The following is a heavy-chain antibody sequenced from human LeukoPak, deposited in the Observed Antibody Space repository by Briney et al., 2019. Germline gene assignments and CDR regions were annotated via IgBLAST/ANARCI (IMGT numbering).Heavy chain of an antibody. CDR2: IYPGDSDT. CDR3: ARHPLYRVGATSPFDY. J-gene: IGHJ4*02. CDR1: GYSFTSYW. V-gene: IGHV5-51*01. D-gene: IGHD1-26*01. Sequence: GESLKISCKGSGYSFTSYWIGWVRQMPGKGLEWMGIIYPGDSDTRYSPSFQGRVTISADKSISTAYLQWSSLKASDTAMYYCARHPLYRVGATSPFDYWGQGTLVTVSS.